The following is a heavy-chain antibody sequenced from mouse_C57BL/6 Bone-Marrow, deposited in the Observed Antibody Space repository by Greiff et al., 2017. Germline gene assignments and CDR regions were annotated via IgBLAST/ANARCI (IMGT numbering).Heavy chain of an antibody. V-gene: IGHV1-55*01. CDR3: ARYSSGYYYAMDY. Sequence: VQLQQPRAELVKPGASVKMSCKASGYTFTSYWITWVKPRPGQGLEWIGDIYPGSGSTNYNEKFKSKATLTVDTSSSTAYMQLSSLTSEDSAVYYGARYSSGYYYAMDYWGQGTSVTVSS. J-gene: IGHJ4*01. CDR1: GYTFTSYW. D-gene: IGHD3-2*02. CDR2: IYPGSGST.